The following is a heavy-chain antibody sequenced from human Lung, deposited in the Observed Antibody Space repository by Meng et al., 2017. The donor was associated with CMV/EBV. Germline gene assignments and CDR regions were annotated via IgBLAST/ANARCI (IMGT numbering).Heavy chain of an antibody. Sequence: QAQSHESGPGLVKPSETLSLPCAASGGSISTYYGSWIRQPPGKGLEWIGNNYYSGSTNYNPSLASRVTISVDSSKNQFSLKLSSVTAADTAVYYCARHQNGGTYPLDYWGQGTLVTVSS. D-gene: IGHD3-16*02. CDR3: ARHQNGGTYPLDY. V-gene: IGHV4-59*08. CDR1: GGSISTYY. J-gene: IGHJ4*02. CDR2: NYYSGST.